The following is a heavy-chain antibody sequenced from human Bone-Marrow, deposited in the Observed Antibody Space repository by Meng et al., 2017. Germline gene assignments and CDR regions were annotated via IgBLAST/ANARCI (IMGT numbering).Heavy chain of an antibody. V-gene: IGHV3-30*04. D-gene: IGHD6-13*01. J-gene: IGHJ6*02. CDR3: AKDIRGPGEGSSWYEYGFYYYYGMDV. Sequence: GESLKISCAASGFTFNSYAMHWVRQAPGKGLEWVAVISYDGNNKYYADSVKGRFTISRDNSKNSLYLQINSLRAEDTAVYYCAKDIRGPGEGSSWYEYGFYYYYGMDVWGQGTTVTVSS. CDR2: ISYDGNNK. CDR1: GFTFNSYA.